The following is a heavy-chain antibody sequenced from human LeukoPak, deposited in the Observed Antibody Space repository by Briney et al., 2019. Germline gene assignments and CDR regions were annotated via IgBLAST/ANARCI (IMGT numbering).Heavy chain of an antibody. D-gene: IGHD3-22*01. J-gene: IGHJ4*02. Sequence: GGSLRLSCAASGFMFSSYVIHWVRQAPGKGLEWVSSISSSRSYIYYADAVKGRFTISRDNGRDSVYLQMNSLRAEDTAVYYCARVWSSGYTKDYWGQGTLVTVSS. V-gene: IGHV3-21*01. CDR1: GFMFSSYV. CDR2: ISSSRSYI. CDR3: ARVWSSGYTKDY.